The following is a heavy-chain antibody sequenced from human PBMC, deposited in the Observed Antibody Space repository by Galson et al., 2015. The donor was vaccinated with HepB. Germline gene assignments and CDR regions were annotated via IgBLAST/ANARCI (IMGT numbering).Heavy chain of an antibody. CDR2: IIPIFGTA. D-gene: IGHD5-12*01. Sequence: SGGTFSSYAISWVRQAPGQGLEWMGGIIPIFGTANYAQKFQGRVTITADESTSTAYMKLSSLRSEDTAVYYCSKANSISSTKWLRWGYYYYYYMDVWGKGTTVTVSS. J-gene: IGHJ6*03. V-gene: IGHV1-69*01. CDR1: GGTFSSYA. CDR3: SKANSISSTKWLRWGYYYYYYMDV.